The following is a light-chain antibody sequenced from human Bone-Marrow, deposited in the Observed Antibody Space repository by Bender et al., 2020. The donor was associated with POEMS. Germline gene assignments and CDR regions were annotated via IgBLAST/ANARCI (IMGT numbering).Light chain of an antibody. J-gene: IGLJ3*02. CDR1: SSNIAINY. Sequence: QSVLTQPPSASGTPGQPVIISCSGSSSNIAINYVYWYQQLPGAAPKLLIYRSNQRPSGVPDRFSGSKSGNTASLTISGLQAEDEADYFCCSFATGSTWVFGGRTKLTVL. CDR2: RSN. V-gene: IGLV1-47*01. CDR3: CSFATGSTWV.